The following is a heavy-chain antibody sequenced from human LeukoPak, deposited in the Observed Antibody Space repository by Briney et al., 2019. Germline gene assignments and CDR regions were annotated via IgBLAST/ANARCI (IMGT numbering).Heavy chain of an antibody. CDR3: AKDLLGSYYPWY. Sequence: GGSLRLSCAASGFTFSSYGMHWVRQAPGKWLEWVAFIRYDGSNKYYADSVKGRFTISRDNSKNTLYLQMNSLRAEDTAVYYCAKDLLGSYYPWYWGQGTLVTVSS. V-gene: IGHV3-30*02. J-gene: IGHJ4*02. D-gene: IGHD1-26*01. CDR2: IRYDGSNK. CDR1: GFTFSSYG.